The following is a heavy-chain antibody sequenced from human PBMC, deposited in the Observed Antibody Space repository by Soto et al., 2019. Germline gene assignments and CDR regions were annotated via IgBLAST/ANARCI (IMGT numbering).Heavy chain of an antibody. D-gene: IGHD3-10*01. CDR1: GFTFSNAW. J-gene: IGHJ4*02. V-gene: IGHV3-15*01. CDR3: AAGTGCTGLDY. Sequence: EVQLVESGGGLVKPGGSLRLSCAASGFTFSNAWMNWVRQAPGKGLEWVGRIISKTDGGRTDYTAPVKDRFIMSRDDSKNMLYLHMNSLETEDTSVYYCAAGTGCTGLDYWGQGTQVTVSS. CDR2: IISKTDGGRT.